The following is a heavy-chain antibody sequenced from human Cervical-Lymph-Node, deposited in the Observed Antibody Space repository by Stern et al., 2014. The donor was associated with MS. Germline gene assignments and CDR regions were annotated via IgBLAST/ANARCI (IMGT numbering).Heavy chain of an antibody. J-gene: IGHJ4*02. CDR2: ISVDTGNT. CDR1: GYTITPYG. D-gene: IGHD2-8*01. V-gene: IGHV1-18*01. Sequence: QVQLVESGTEVKKPGASVFVSCKASGYTITPYGSTWVRQAPGPGLEWMGWISVDTGNTKYAPKLLDRVSMNRHHTTATPYMAGRSLRSEDTAVYYCARDKMNAFDYWGQGTQVTVPS. CDR3: ARDKMNAFDY.